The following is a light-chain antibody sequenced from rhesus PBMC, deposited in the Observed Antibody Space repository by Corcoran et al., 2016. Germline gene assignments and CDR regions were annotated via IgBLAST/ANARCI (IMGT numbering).Light chain of an antibody. Sequence: DIQMTQSPSSLSASVGDRGTIICRASENVNNYINWYQQKPGKAPKLLIKKASTLQSGVPSRFSGSGSGTDYTFTISSLQSEDVATYYCQHNYVTPYSFGQGTKVEIK. J-gene: IGKJ2*01. CDR3: QHNYVTPYS. V-gene: IGKV1-74*01. CDR1: ENVNNY. CDR2: KAS.